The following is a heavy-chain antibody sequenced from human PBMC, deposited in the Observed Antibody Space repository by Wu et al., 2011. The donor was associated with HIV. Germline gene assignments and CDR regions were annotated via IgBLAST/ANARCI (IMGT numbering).Heavy chain of an antibody. D-gene: IGHD2-2*01. V-gene: IGHV1-18*01. J-gene: IGHJ4*02. Sequence: EVKKPGASVKVSCKASGYTFTTYGVSWVRQAPGQGLEWMGWISAYSGNTNYVQNFQGRVTMTXEKSISTAYMELSSLRSDDTAVYYCARESSTSFNYWGQGTLVTVSS. CDR3: ARESSTSFNY. CDR2: ISAYSGNT. CDR1: GYTFTTYG.